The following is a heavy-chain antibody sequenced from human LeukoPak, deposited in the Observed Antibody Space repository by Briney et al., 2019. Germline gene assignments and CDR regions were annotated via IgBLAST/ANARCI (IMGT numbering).Heavy chain of an antibody. Sequence: SVKVSCKASGGTFSSYAISWVRQAPGQGLEWMGGIIPIFGTANYAQKFQGRVTITTDESMSTAYMELSSLRSEDTAVYYCARVQWKRYYYYYMDVWGKGTTVTVSS. CDR3: ARVQWKRYYYYYMDV. V-gene: IGHV1-69*05. D-gene: IGHD6-19*01. CDR1: GGTFSSYA. J-gene: IGHJ6*03. CDR2: IIPIFGTA.